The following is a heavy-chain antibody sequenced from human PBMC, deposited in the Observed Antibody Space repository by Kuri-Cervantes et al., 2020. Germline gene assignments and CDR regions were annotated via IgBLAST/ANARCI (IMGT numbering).Heavy chain of an antibody. CDR2: INSDGSST. V-gene: IGHV3-74*01. CDR1: GFTFSSYW. Sequence: GGSLRLSCAASGFTFSSYWMHWVPQAPGKGLVWVSRINSDGSSTSYADSVKGRFTISRDNSKNTLYLQMNSLRDEDTAVYYCARGRIAALSPFDPWGQGTLVTVSS. CDR3: ARGRIAALSPFDP. D-gene: IGHD6-6*01. J-gene: IGHJ5*02.